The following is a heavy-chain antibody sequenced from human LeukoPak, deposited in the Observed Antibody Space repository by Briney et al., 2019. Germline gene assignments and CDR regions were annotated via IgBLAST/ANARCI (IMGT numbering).Heavy chain of an antibody. CDR3: AGESFSRRAGITMVRGVITY. V-gene: IGHV1-69*11. D-gene: IGHD3-10*01. J-gene: IGHJ4*02. CDR2: IIPILDTT. Sequence: ASVKVSCKASGGTLSNYAINWVRQAPGQGLEWMGRIIPILDTTNYAQKFQGRVTIITDVSTSTAYMELITLRSGDTAVYYCAGESFSRRAGITMVRGVITYWGQGTLVTVSS. CDR1: GGTLSNYA.